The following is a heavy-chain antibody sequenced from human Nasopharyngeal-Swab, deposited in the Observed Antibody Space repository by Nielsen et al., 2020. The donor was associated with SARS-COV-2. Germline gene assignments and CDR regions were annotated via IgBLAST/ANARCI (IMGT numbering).Heavy chain of an antibody. CDR3: ARVRFDWPYVADAFDI. Sequence: GESLKISCAASEFTFSSYGMHWVRQAPGKGLEWVAVIWYDGSNKYYADSVKGRFTISRDNSKNTLYLQMNSLRAEDTAVYYCARVRFDWPYVADAFDIWGQGTMVTVSS. CDR1: EFTFSSYG. J-gene: IGHJ3*02. V-gene: IGHV3-33*01. D-gene: IGHD3-9*01. CDR2: IWYDGSNK.